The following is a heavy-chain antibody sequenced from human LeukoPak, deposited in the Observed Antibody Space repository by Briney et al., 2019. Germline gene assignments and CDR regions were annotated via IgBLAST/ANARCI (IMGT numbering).Heavy chain of an antibody. CDR1: GISVKENY. Sequence: SGGSLRLSCAASGISVKENYVNWVRQAPGKGLEWVSVMFSGGSEYYADSVKGRFTISRDNFRNTVDLQMNNLRAQDTAIYYCAIGTAVTPLGYFDSWGHGTLVTVS. V-gene: IGHV3-53*01. J-gene: IGHJ4*01. CDR3: AIGTAVTPLGYFDS. CDR2: MFSGGSE. D-gene: IGHD4-23*01.